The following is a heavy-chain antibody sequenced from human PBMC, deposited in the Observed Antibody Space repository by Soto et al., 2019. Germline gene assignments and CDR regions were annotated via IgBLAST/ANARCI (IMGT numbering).Heavy chain of an antibody. CDR2: IYYSGST. D-gene: IGHD6-19*01. V-gene: IGHV4-61*01. CDR3: ARSIAVAGGSFDY. J-gene: IGHJ4*02. Sequence: SETLSLTCTVSGGSVSSGSYYWSWIRQPPGKGLEWIGYIYYSGSTNYNPSLKSRVTISVDTSKNQFSLKLSSVTAADTAVYYCARSIAVAGGSFDYWGQGTLVTVSS. CDR1: GGSVSSGSYY.